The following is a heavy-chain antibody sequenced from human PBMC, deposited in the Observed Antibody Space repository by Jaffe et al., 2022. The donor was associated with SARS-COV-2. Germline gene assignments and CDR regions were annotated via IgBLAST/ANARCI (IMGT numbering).Heavy chain of an antibody. D-gene: IGHD3-3*01. Sequence: QVQLVQSGDEVMQPGASVKVSCKASGYTFTNYGISWVRQAPGQGLEWMGWISANNGNTNFAQNFQGRVTMTTDTSTSTAHMELRSLRSDDTAVYYCARDQGLQFLAWLYDYWGQGTLVTVSS. CDR1: GYTFTNYG. V-gene: IGHV1-18*01. CDR2: ISANNGNT. CDR3: ARDQGLQFLAWLYDY. J-gene: IGHJ4*02.